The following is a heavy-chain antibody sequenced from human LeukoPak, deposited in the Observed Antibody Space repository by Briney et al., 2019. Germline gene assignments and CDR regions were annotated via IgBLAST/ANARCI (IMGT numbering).Heavy chain of an antibody. Sequence: PGGSLRLSCAASGFTFDDYAMHWVRQAPGKGLVWVSRINGDLTNTTYADSVKGRFTISRDNAKNTLYLQMNSLRAEDTAVYYCARAMPHDNWFNPWGQGSLVTVSS. D-gene: IGHD2-2*01. CDR3: ARAMPHDNWFNP. CDR2: INGDLTNT. J-gene: IGHJ5*02. V-gene: IGHV3-74*03. CDR1: GFTFDDYA.